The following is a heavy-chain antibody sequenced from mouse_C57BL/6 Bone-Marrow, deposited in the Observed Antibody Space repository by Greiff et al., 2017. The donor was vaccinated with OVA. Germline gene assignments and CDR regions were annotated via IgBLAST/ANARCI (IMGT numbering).Heavy chain of an antibody. J-gene: IGHJ4*01. CDR3: ARRSYDYDRRDAMDY. D-gene: IGHD2-4*01. CDR1: GFTFSDYG. Sequence: EVQLVESGGGLVKPGGSLKLSCAASGFTFSDYGMHWVRQAPEKGLEWVAYISSGSSTIYYADTVKGRFTISRDNAKNTLFLQMTSLRSEDTAMYYCARRSYDYDRRDAMDYWGQGTSVTVSS. V-gene: IGHV5-17*01. CDR2: ISSGSSTI.